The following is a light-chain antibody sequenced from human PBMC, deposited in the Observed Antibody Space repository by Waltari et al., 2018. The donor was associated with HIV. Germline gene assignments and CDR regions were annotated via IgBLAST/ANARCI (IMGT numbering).Light chain of an antibody. CDR1: QSVRGIY. CDR3: QQYARSPWT. CDR2: GAS. V-gene: IGKV3-20*01. J-gene: IGKJ1*01. Sequence: EIVLTQSPGTLSLSPGERATLSCRASQSVRGIYLSWFQQKPGQAPRLLIYGASTRAADIPDRFTGSGSGTDFTLTIDTLEPEDFAVYYCQQYARSPWTFGQGTKVEIK.